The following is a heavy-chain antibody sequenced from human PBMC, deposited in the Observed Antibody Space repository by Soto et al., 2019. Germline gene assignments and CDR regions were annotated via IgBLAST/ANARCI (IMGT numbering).Heavy chain of an antibody. CDR2: ISYDGNNK. CDR1: GFSFSSYG. J-gene: IGHJ2*01. D-gene: IGHD3-10*01. CDR3: AKDRDYLSWYFDL. V-gene: IGHV3-30*18. Sequence: QVQLVESGGGVVQPGRSLRLSCAASGFSFSSYGMHWVRQAPGKGLEWVAVISYDGNNKYYADSVKGRFTISRDNSKNTLYLQMNSLRAEDTAVYYCAKDRDYLSWYFDLWGRGTLVTVSS.